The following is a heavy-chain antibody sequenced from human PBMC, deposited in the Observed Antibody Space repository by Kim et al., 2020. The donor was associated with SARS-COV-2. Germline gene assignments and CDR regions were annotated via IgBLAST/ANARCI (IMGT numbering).Heavy chain of an antibody. D-gene: IGHD3-10*01. CDR2: ISSRSAYT. V-gene: IGHV3-11*06. Sequence: GGSLRLSCAASGFTFTDYFMGWIRQAPGKGLEWISYISSRSAYTRYADSVKGRFPISRDNAKKSVSLEMSSLRADDTAVYYCARALWSGDHTYYFDYWG. CDR3: ARALWSGDHTYYFDY. CDR1: GFTFTDYF. J-gene: IGHJ4*01.